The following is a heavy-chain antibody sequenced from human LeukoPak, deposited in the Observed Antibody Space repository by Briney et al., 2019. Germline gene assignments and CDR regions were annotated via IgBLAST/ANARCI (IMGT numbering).Heavy chain of an antibody. CDR2: MNPNSGNR. Sequence: VASLKVCCKVSGYTLTSFSINFVLQASGQGLKWMGWMNPNSGNRGYAQKFQGRVTMTRNTSINTAYMELSSLRSEDTAVYYCARPLGNYYDSSGYSWGQGTMVTVSS. D-gene: IGHD3-22*01. CDR3: ARPLGNYYDSSGYS. V-gene: IGHV1-8*01. J-gene: IGHJ3*01. CDR1: GYTLTSFS.